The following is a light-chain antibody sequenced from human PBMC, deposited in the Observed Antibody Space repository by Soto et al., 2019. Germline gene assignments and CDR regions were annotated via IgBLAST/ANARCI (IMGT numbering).Light chain of an antibody. J-gene: IGLJ3*02. CDR3: QSYDSSLSGSV. CDR1: SSNIGAGYD. CDR2: GNS. Sequence: QSVRTQPPSVSGAPGQRVTISCTGSSSNIGAGYDVHWYQQLPGTAPKLLIFGNSNRPSGVPDRFSGSKSGTSASLAITGLQAEDEADYYCQSYDSSLSGSVFGGGTKLTV. V-gene: IGLV1-40*01.